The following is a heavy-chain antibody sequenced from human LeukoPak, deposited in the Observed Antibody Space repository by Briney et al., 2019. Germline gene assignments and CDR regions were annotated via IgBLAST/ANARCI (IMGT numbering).Heavy chain of an antibody. V-gene: IGHV4-34*01. CDR1: GGSFSGYY. CDR2: INHSGST. J-gene: IGHJ4*02. Sequence: SETLSLTCAVYGGSFSGYYWSWIRQPPGKGLEWIGEINHSGSTNYNPSLKSRVTISVDTSKNQFSLKLSSVTAADTAVYYCARGPPYYDILTGYQYYFDYWGQGTLVTVSS. D-gene: IGHD3-9*01. CDR3: ARGPPYYDILTGYQYYFDY.